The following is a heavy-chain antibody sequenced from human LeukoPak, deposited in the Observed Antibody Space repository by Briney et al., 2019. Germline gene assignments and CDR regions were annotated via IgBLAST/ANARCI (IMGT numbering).Heavy chain of an antibody. D-gene: IGHD1-7*01. CDR2: MNGEGTTI. Sequence: GGSLRLSCTTSGLTFRTTWMHWVRQAPGKGLMWVSRMNGEGTTIDYADSVKGRFTVSRDYAKNTLFLQMNNLRTEDTALYFCATARNFRFEYWGQGSLVIVSA. CDR1: GLTFRTTW. J-gene: IGHJ4*02. V-gene: IGHV3-74*01. CDR3: ATARNFRFEY.